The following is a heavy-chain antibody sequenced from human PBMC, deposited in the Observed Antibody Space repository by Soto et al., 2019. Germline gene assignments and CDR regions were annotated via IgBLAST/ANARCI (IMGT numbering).Heavy chain of an antibody. D-gene: IGHD2-15*01. CDR1: GYTFTSYG. CDR3: ARVSCSGGSCRPYYYYYGMDV. V-gene: IGHV1-18*01. CDR2: ISAYNGNT. J-gene: IGHJ6*02. Sequence: QVQLVQSGAEVKKPGASVKVSCKASGYTFTSYGISWVRQAPGQGLEWMGWISAYNGNTNYAQKLQGRVTMTTDTSTSTAYMELRSLRSDDTAVDYCARVSCSGGSCRPYYYYYGMDVLGQGTTVTVS.